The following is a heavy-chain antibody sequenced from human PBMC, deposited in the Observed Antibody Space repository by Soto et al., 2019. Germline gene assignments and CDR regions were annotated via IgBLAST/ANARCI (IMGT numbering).Heavy chain of an antibody. J-gene: IGHJ3*02. CDR1: GYPFTSYY. V-gene: IGHV1-46*01. CDR2: INPNGGSA. Sequence: SVKVSCKASGYPFTSYYMHWVRQAPVQGLEWMGIINPNGGSARYAQKFQGRVTLTRDTSTSTVYMELSSLRSEDTAVYYCARDLPNYYDSSGPSIDAFDIWGQGTMVTVSS. CDR3: ARDLPNYYDSSGPSIDAFDI. D-gene: IGHD3-22*01.